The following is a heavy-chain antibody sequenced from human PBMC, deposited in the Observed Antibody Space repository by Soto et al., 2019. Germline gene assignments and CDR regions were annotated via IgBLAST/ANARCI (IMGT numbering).Heavy chain of an antibody. CDR1: GYTFTSYG. CDR2: ISAYNGNT. J-gene: IGHJ5*02. CDR3: ARVRFYDSSGPQGIWFDP. V-gene: IGHV1-18*01. Sequence: ASVKVSCKASGYTFTSYGISWVRQAPGQGPEWVGWISAYNGNTNYAQKLQGRVTMTTDTSTSTAYMELRSLRSDDTAVYYCARVRFYDSSGPQGIWFDPWGQGTLVTV. D-gene: IGHD3-22*01.